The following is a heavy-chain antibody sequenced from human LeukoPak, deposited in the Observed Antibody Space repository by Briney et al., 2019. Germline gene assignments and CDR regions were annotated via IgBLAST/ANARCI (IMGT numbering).Heavy chain of an antibody. Sequence: PGGSLRLPCTASGFTFSSAWMSWVRQAPGKGLEWVGLIKSKADGETTHYAAPVNDRFTLSRDDSIRTLYLQMNNLKTEDTAVYYCAADIPSAIYPIDFWGQGALVTVST. V-gene: IGHV3-15*01. D-gene: IGHD2-21*01. CDR3: AADIPSAIYPIDF. J-gene: IGHJ4*02. CDR2: IKSKADGETT. CDR1: GFTFSSAW.